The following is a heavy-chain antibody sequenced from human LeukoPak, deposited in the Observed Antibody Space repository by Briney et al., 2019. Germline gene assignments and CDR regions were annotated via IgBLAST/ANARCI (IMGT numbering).Heavy chain of an antibody. D-gene: IGHD1-7*01. J-gene: IGHJ4*02. V-gene: IGHV4-39*02. Sequence: SQTLSLTCTVSGASISSSSYDWGRIRQPPGKGLEWIVNIYYGGSTYYNPSLKSRVIISVDASNNDFSLKLSSVTAADTAMYFCARTYNWNYGLNFGCWGQGTLVTVSS. CDR2: IYYGGST. CDR1: GASISSSSYD. CDR3: ARTYNWNYGLNFGC.